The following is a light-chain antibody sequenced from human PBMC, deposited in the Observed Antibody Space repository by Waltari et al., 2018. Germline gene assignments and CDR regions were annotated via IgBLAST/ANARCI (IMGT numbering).Light chain of an antibody. V-gene: IGKV3-20*01. Sequence: DIVLTQSPGTLSLSVGERAPLSCRASQSVSRALAWYQQKPGQAPRLLIYGASNRATGIPDRFSGSGSGTDFSLTISRLEPDDFAVYYCQQYLRLPVTFGQGTTVEI. CDR2: GAS. J-gene: IGKJ1*01. CDR1: QSVSRA. CDR3: QQYLRLPVT.